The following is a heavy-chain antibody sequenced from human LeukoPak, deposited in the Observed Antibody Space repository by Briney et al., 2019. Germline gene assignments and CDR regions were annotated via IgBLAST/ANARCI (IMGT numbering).Heavy chain of an antibody. V-gene: IGHV4-59*01. Sequence: SETLSLTCTVSGGSISSYYWSWIRQPPGKGLEWIGYIYYSGSTNYNPSLKSRVTISVDTPKNQFSLKLSSVTAADTAVYYCARVPGSGSYYYYGMDVWGQGTTVTVSS. CDR2: IYYSGST. CDR3: ARVPGSGSYYYYGMDV. J-gene: IGHJ6*02. CDR1: GGSISSYY. D-gene: IGHD6-19*01.